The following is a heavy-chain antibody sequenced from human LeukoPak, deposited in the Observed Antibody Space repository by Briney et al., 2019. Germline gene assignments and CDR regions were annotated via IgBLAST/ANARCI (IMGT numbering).Heavy chain of an antibody. CDR3: ARRSRYYDSSGHDY. V-gene: IGHV4-59*08. Sequence: SETLSLTCTVSGGSISSYYWSWIRQPPGKGLEWIGYIYYSGSTNYNPSLKSRVTISVDTSKNQFSLKLSSVTAADTAVYYCARRSRYYDSSGHDYWGQGTLVTVSS. CDR2: IYYSGST. D-gene: IGHD3-22*01. J-gene: IGHJ4*02. CDR1: GGSISSYY.